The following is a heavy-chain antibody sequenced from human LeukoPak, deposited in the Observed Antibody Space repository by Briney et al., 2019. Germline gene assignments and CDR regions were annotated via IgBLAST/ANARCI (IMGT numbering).Heavy chain of an antibody. Sequence: SETLSLTCSVSGDSVSSEYYYWGWIRQPPGKWLEWIGTIYYSGSTYYSPSLKSRVTMFLDTSKNQFSLKMISVTAADTAVYFCARHVRTSGWYLGPSWFDPWGQGTLVTVSS. D-gene: IGHD6-19*01. CDR1: GDSVSSEYYY. J-gene: IGHJ5*02. CDR3: ARHVRTSGWYLGPSWFDP. CDR2: IYYSGST. V-gene: IGHV4-39*01.